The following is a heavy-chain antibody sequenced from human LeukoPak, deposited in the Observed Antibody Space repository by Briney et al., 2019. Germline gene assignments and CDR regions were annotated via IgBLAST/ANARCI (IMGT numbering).Heavy chain of an antibody. CDR2: IYTSGST. V-gene: IGHV4-4*07. Sequence: SETLSLICTVSGGSISSYYCSWIRQPAGKGLEWIGRIYTSGSTNYNPSLKSRVTMSVDTSKNQFSLKLSSVTAADTAVYYCARSFVDYDLDYWGQGTLVTVSS. J-gene: IGHJ4*02. D-gene: IGHD4-17*01. CDR3: ARSFVDYDLDY. CDR1: GGSISSYY.